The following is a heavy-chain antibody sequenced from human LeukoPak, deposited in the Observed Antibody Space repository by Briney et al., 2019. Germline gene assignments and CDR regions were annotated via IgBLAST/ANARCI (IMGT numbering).Heavy chain of an antibody. CDR3: ARGGDSSSWSPFDY. CDR1: GFTFSSYA. CDR2: ISYDGSNK. Sequence: GGSLRLSCAASGFTFSSYAMHWVRQAPGKGLEWVAVISYDGSNKYYADSVKGRFTISRDNSKNTLYLQMNSLRAEDTAVYYCARGGDSSSWSPFDYWGQGTLVTVSS. V-gene: IGHV3-30-3*01. J-gene: IGHJ4*02. D-gene: IGHD6-13*01.